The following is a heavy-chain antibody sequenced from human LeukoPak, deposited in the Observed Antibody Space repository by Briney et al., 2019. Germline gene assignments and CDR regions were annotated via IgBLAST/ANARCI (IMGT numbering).Heavy chain of an antibody. CDR2: IASRGRNM. J-gene: IGHJ4*02. Sequence: GGSLRLSCAASGFTFSSYAMSWVRQAPGKGLEWVSSIASRGRNMYYADSVKGRFTISRDNSKNTLYLQMNSLRAEDTAAYYCAKKDCGGDCYGGVDYWGQGTLVTVSS. CDR1: GFTFSSYA. CDR3: AKKDCGGDCYGGVDY. D-gene: IGHD2-21*01. V-gene: IGHV3-23*05.